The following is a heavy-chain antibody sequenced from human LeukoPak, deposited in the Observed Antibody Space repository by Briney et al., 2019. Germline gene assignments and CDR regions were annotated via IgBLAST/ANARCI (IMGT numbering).Heavy chain of an antibody. CDR1: GFTFESYA. CDR3: VKHVGSRWSNNRFDP. Sequence: PGGSLRLSCAASGFTFESYAMSWVRQAPGKGLEWVSAVCRFGGTTYYADSEKGRFTISRDTYNNSVYLQINSLRVGDTAIYYCVKHVGSRWSNNRFDPWGQGTLVTVS. D-gene: IGHD6-13*01. CDR2: VCRFGGTT. J-gene: IGHJ5*02. V-gene: IGHV3-23*01.